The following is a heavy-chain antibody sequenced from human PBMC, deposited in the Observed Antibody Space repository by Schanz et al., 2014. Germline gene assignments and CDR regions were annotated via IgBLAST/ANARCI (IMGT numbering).Heavy chain of an antibody. CDR3: VKEGTVVSGSPRDY. Sequence: EVQLVESGGGFVQPGGSLRLSCAASGFTFSSYWMHWVRQAPGKGLVWVSRINSDDTTKTYADSVKGRFTISRDNSKNTLDLQMSSLRADDTAVYYCVKEGTVVSGSPRDYWGQGALVTVSS. J-gene: IGHJ4*02. V-gene: IGHV3-74*03. D-gene: IGHD3-10*01. CDR2: INSDDTTK. CDR1: GFTFSSYW.